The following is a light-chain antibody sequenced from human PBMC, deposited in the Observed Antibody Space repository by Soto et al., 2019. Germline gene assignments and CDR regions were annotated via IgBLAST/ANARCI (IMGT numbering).Light chain of an antibody. V-gene: IGLV1-40*01. Sequence: QSVLTQPPSVSGAPGQRVTIPCTGTTSNIGAGYAVHWYQQFPGTAPKLLIFGSSNRPSGVPDRFSGSNSGTSAYLAITGLQTEDEADYYCQSYDTSLGGRVFGAGTKLTVL. J-gene: IGLJ3*02. CDR3: QSYDTSLGGRV. CDR1: TSNIGAGYA. CDR2: GSS.